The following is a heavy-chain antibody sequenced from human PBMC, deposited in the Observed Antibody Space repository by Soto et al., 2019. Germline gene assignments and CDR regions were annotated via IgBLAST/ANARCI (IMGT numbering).Heavy chain of an antibody. CDR3: ARARGARYFDY. J-gene: IGHJ4*02. D-gene: IGHD2-15*01. CDR2: IYYSGST. CDR1: GGSIRSYY. Sequence: PSETLSLTCTVSGGSIRSYYWSWIRQPPGKGLEWIGYIYYSGSTKYNPSLKSRVTISVDSSKNQFSLKLSSVTAADTAVYYCARARGARYFDYWGQGTLVTVSS. V-gene: IGHV4-59*08.